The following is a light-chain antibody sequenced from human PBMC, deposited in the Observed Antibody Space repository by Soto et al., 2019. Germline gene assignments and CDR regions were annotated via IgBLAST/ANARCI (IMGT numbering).Light chain of an antibody. CDR1: QSVSSY. J-gene: IGKJ4*01. Sequence: EIVLTHSPATLSFSPGERATLSFRAIQSVSSYLVWYQQKPGQAPRLLIYDASNRATGIPDRFSGSGSGTDFTLTISRLEPEDFAVYYCQQYGNSPLTFGGGTKVDIK. CDR3: QQYGNSPLT. CDR2: DAS. V-gene: IGKV3-11*01.